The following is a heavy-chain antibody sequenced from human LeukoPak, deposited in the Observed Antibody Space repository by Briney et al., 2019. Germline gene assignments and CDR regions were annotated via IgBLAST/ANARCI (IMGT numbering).Heavy chain of an antibody. CDR1: GFTFSSYW. V-gene: IGHV3-7*01. CDR3: ARDPSSSRFRGVFDY. J-gene: IGHJ4*02. CDR2: IKQDGSEK. D-gene: IGHD6-13*01. Sequence: GGSLRLSCAASGFTFSSYWMSGVRQAPGKGLEWVANIKQDGSEKYYVDSVKGRFTISRDNAKNSLYLQMNSLRAEDTAVYYCARDPSSSRFRGVFDYWGQGTLVTVSS.